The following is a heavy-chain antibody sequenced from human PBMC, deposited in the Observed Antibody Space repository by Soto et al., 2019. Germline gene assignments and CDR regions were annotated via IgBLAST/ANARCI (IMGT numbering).Heavy chain of an antibody. D-gene: IGHD3-3*01. CDR2: IYYSGST. V-gene: IGHV4-61*01. Sequence: SETLSLTCTVSGGSVSSGSYYWSWIRQPPGKGLEWIGYIYYSGSTNYNPSLKSRVTISVDTSKNQFSLKLSSVTAADTAVYYCARSYDFWSGYPQTHLNWFDPWGQGTLVTVSS. CDR1: GGSVSSGSYY. CDR3: ARSYDFWSGYPQTHLNWFDP. J-gene: IGHJ5*02.